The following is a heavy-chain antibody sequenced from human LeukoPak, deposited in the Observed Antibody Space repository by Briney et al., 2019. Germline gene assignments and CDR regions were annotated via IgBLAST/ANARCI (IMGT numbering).Heavy chain of an antibody. CDR1: GFTFSAYG. J-gene: IGHJ4*02. V-gene: IGHV3-33*01. CDR2: IWYDGSNK. Sequence: GGSLRLSCAASGFTFSAYGIHWVRQAPGKGLEWVAIIWYDGSNKYYADSVRGRFTISRDNSKNTLFLEMNSLRAEDSAVYYCARAIYNSDRTDFDYWGQGTLVTVSS. D-gene: IGHD1-20*01. CDR3: ARAIYNSDRTDFDY.